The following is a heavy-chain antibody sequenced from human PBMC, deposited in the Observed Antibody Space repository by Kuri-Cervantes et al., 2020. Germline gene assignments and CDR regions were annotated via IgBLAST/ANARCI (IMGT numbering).Heavy chain of an antibody. CDR2: MNPNSGNT. D-gene: IGHD3-3*01. CDR3: ARAPMYYDFWSGYSDYYYYMDV. V-gene: IGHV1-8*02. CDR1: GYTFTSYD. Sequence: ASVKVSCKASGYTFTSYDINWVRQATGQGLEWMGWMNPNSGNTGYAQKFQGRVTMTRNTSISTAYMELSSLRSEDTAVYYCARAPMYYDFWSGYSDYYYYMDVWGKGTTVTVSS. J-gene: IGHJ6*03.